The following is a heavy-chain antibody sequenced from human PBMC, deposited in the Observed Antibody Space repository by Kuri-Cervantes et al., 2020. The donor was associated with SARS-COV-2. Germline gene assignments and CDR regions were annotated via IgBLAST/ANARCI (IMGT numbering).Heavy chain of an antibody. D-gene: IGHD3-22*01. Sequence: SETLSLTYGISGDSVSSNSAAWNWIRQSPSRGLEWLGRTYYRSKWYNDYAVSVKGRISINPDTSKNQFSLQLNSVTPEDTAVYYCARAAEYYDSSGYYPIFFDYWGQGTLVTVSS. V-gene: IGHV6-1*01. CDR3: ARAAEYYDSSGYYPIFFDY. CDR2: TYYRSKWYN. J-gene: IGHJ4*02. CDR1: GDSVSSNSAA.